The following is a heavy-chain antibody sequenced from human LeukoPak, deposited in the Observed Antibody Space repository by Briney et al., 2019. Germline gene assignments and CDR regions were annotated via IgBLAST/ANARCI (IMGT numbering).Heavy chain of an antibody. J-gene: IGHJ4*02. CDR3: ARAAYGDYYFGD. CDR2: ISSSSSYI. CDR1: GFTFSSYS. D-gene: IGHD4-17*01. V-gene: IGHV3-21*01. Sequence: GGSLRLSCAASGFTFSSYSMSWVRQAPGKGLEWVSSISSSSSYIYYADSVKGRFTISRDNAKSSLYLQMNSLRAEDTAVYYWARAAYGDYYFGDWGQGTLVTVSS.